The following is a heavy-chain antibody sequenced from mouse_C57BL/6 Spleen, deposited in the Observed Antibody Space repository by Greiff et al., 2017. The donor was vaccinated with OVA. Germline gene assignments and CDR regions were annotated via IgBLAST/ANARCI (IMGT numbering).Heavy chain of an antibody. D-gene: IGHD1-1*01. Sequence: EVKVVESGGDLVKPGGSLKLSCAASGFTFSSYGMSWVRQTPDKRLEWVATISSGGSYTYYPDSVKGRFTISRDNAKNTLYLQMSSLKSEDTAMYYCASLYYYGSSPSFDVWGTGTTVTVSS. J-gene: IGHJ1*03. CDR1: GFTFSSYG. CDR2: ISSGGSYT. V-gene: IGHV5-6*01. CDR3: ASLYYYGSSPSFDV.